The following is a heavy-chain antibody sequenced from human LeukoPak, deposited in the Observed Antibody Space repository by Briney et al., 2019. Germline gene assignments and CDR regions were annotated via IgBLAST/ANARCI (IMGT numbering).Heavy chain of an antibody. Sequence: SETLSLTCTVSDGSISSSSYYWGWLRQPPGKGLEWIGSISYSGSTYYNSSLKSRVTISVDTSKHQFSLKLRSVTAADTAVYYCARHIASIFGVLKPWGQGTLVSVSS. CDR2: ISYSGST. J-gene: IGHJ5*02. V-gene: IGHV4-39*01. D-gene: IGHD3-3*01. CDR1: DGSISSSSYY. CDR3: ARHIASIFGVLKP.